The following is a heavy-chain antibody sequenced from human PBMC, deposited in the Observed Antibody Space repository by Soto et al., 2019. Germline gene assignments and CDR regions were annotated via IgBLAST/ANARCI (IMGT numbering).Heavy chain of an antibody. V-gene: IGHV3-21*01. CDR3: ARDKNWSVDY. J-gene: IGHJ4*02. CDR2: ITTTGSNI. CDR1: GFTFSVYS. Sequence: EVQLVESGGGLVKPGGSLRLSCAASGFTFSVYSMNWVRQAPGKGLEWVSSITTTGSNIYYTDSVKGRFTISRDNAKNSLFLQMNSLRAEDTAVYYCARDKNWSVDYWGQGTLVTVFS. D-gene: IGHD1-1*01.